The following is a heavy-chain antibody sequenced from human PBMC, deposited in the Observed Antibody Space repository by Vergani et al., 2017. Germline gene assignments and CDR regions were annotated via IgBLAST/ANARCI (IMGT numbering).Heavy chain of an antibody. CDR3: TRECGSTSCYTLNAFDI. D-gene: IGHD2-2*02. J-gene: IGHJ3*02. CDR2: IRSKAYGGTT. V-gene: IGHV3-49*03. Sequence: EVQLVESGGGLVQPGRSLRLSCTASGFTFGDYAMSWFRQAPGKGLEWVGFIRSKAYGGTTEYAASVKGRFTISRDDSKSIAYLQMNSLKTEDTAVYYCTRECGSTSCYTLNAFDIWGQGTMVTVSS. CDR1: GFTFGDYA.